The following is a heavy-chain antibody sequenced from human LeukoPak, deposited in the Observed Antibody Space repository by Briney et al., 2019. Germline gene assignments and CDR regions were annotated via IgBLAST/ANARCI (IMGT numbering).Heavy chain of an antibody. V-gene: IGHV3-23*01. Sequence: GGSLRLSCAASGFTFTSYSMNWVRQAPGKGLEWVSTISGGGGSTYYADSVKGRFTISRDHSKNTLYLQVNSLRAEDTAVYYCAKGGKWDVTPFDYWGQGTLVTVST. D-gene: IGHD1-26*01. CDR3: AKGGKWDVTPFDY. CDR1: GFTFTSYS. J-gene: IGHJ4*02. CDR2: ISGGGGST.